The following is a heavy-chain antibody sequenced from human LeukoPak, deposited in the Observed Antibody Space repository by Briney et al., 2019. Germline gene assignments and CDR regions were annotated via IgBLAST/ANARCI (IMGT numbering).Heavy chain of an antibody. V-gene: IGHV4-61*05. CDR3: ARTYGGNSFGFDY. J-gene: IGHJ4*02. CDR2: SDYSGST. CDR1: GGSISSSSYY. Sequence: SETLSLTCTVSGGSISSSSYYWGWIRQPPGKGLEWIGYSDYSGSTKYNPSLNRRVTISVDTSKTQFSLKLSSVTAADTAVYYCARTYGGNSFGFDYWGQGTLVTVSS. D-gene: IGHD4-23*01.